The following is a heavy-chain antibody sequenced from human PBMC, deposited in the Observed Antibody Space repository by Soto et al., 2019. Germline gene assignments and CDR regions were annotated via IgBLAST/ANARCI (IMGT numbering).Heavy chain of an antibody. V-gene: IGHV3-7*03. Sequence: GSLRLSCGASGFSLIPYWMSWVRQAPGKGLEWVANINQDGSERNYVDSVRGRFTISRDNAQNSVFLQMNSLRAEDMAVYFCARGSVHFYDNSFDYWGQGTPVTVS. CDR1: GFSLIPYW. D-gene: IGHD3-22*01. J-gene: IGHJ4*02. CDR2: INQDGSER. CDR3: ARGSVHFYDNSFDY.